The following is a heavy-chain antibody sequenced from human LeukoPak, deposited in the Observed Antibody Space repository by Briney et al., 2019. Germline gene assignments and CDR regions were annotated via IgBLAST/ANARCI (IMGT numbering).Heavy chain of an antibody. Sequence: GRSLRLSCAASGFTFSSYGMHWVRQAPGKGLEWVAVIWYDGSNKYYADSVKGRFTISRDNSKNTLYLQMNSLRAEDTAVYYCAGSIAVAGTIDCWGQGTLVTVSS. V-gene: IGHV3-33*01. CDR1: GFTFSSYG. D-gene: IGHD6-19*01. J-gene: IGHJ4*02. CDR3: AGSIAVAGTIDC. CDR2: IWYDGSNK.